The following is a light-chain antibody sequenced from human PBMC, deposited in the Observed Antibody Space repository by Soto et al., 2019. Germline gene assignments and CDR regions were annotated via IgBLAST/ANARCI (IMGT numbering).Light chain of an antibody. J-gene: IGKJ3*01. Sequence: EIGLTQSPGTLSLSQGERATLSCRASLSVSSSYLAWYQQKPGQAPRLLIYGAASRATGIPDRFSGSGSGTDFTLTISRLESEDFAVYYCQQYGSSPGVTFGPGTKVDIK. CDR1: LSVSSSY. CDR2: GAA. V-gene: IGKV3-20*01. CDR3: QQYGSSPGVT.